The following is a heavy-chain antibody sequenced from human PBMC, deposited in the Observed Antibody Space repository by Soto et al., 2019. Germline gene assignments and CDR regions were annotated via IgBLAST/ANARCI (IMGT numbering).Heavy chain of an antibody. J-gene: IGHJ6*02. CDR2: IYYSGST. D-gene: IGHD3-10*01. CDR3: ARDVVRGEGACGMDV. CDR1: GGSISSGGYY. Sequence: PSETLSLTCTVSGGSISSGGYYWSWIRQHPGKGLEWIGYIYYSGSTYYNPSLKSRVTISVDTSKNQFSLKLSSVTAADTAVYYCARDVVRGEGACGMDVWGQGTTVTVSS. V-gene: IGHV4-31*03.